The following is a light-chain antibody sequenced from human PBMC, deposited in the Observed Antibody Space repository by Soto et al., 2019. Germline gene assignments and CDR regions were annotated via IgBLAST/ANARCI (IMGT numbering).Light chain of an antibody. CDR2: GAS. CDR1: QSVSSSY. CDR3: QQYGCSRT. V-gene: IGKV3-20*01. Sequence: EIVLTQSPGTLSLSPGERATLSCRASQSVSSSYLAWYQQKPGQAPRLLIYGASSRATGIPDRFSGSGSGTDFTLTISRLEPEDFAVYYCQQYGCSRTFGQGTKVAIK. J-gene: IGKJ1*01.